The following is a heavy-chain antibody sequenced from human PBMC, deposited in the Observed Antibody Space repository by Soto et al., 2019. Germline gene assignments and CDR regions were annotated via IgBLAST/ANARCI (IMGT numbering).Heavy chain of an antibody. J-gene: IGHJ4*02. V-gene: IGHV4-59*01. CDR3: ARVSQLVRPYYFDY. CDR1: GGSISSYY. Sequence: SETLSLTCTISGGSISSYYWTWIRQPPGKGLEWIGYIYYRGSTNYNPSLNSRVTISVDTSKSQFSLKLSSVTAADTAVYYCARVSQLVRPYYFDYWGRGMLVTVSS. CDR2: IYYRGST. D-gene: IGHD1-1*01.